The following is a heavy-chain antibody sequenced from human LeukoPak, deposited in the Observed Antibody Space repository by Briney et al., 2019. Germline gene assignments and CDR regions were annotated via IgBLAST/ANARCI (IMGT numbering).Heavy chain of an antibody. D-gene: IGHD6-13*01. J-gene: IGHJ4*02. CDR2: IRYDGNNK. CDR1: GFTFSSYG. CDR3: TRLIAAADY. V-gene: IGHV3-30*02. Sequence: GGSLRLSCAASGFTFSSYGMHWVRQAPGKGLEWVAFIRYDGNNKYYADSVKGRFTVSRDNSKNTLYLQMNSLKTEDTAVYYCTRLIAAADYWGQGTLVTVSS.